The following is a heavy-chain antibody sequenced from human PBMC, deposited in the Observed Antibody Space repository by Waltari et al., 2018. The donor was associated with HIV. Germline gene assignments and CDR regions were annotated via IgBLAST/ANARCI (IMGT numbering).Heavy chain of an antibody. D-gene: IGHD4-17*01. Sequence: QVQLVQSGAEVKKPGASVKVSCKASGYTFPSYEINWVRQATGQGLEWLGWMNPNSGNTGYAQRFQGRVTMTRNTSISTAYMELSSLRSEDTAVYFCARGPQDYPKYYFDYWGQGTLVTVSS. V-gene: IGHV1-8*01. CDR2: MNPNSGNT. CDR1: GYTFPSYE. CDR3: ARGPQDYPKYYFDY. J-gene: IGHJ4*02.